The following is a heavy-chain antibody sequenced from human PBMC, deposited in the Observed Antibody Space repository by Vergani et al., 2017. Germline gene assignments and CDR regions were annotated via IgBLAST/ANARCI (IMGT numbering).Heavy chain of an antibody. V-gene: IGHV1-69*13. Sequence: QVQLVQSGAEVKKPGSSVKVSCKASGGTFSSYAISWVRQAPGQGLEWMGRIIPIFGTANYAQKFQGRVTITADESTSTAYMELSSLRSEDTAVYYCARDRSPCSGGSCYPHYYYDYGMDVWGQGTTVTVSS. CDR2: IIPIFGTA. J-gene: IGHJ6*02. CDR3: ARDRSPCSGGSCYPHYYYDYGMDV. CDR1: GGTFSSYA. D-gene: IGHD2-15*01.